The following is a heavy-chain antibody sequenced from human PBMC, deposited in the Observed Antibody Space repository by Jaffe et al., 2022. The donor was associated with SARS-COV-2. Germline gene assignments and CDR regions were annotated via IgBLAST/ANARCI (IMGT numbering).Heavy chain of an antibody. CDR2: IKQDGSEK. J-gene: IGHJ6*03. D-gene: IGHD3-16*02. CDR1: GFTFSSYW. V-gene: IGHV3-7*01. Sequence: EVQLVESGGGLVQPGGSLRLSCAASGFTFSSYWMSWVRQAPGKGLEWVANIKQDGSEKYYVDSVKGRFTISRDNAKNSLYLQMNSLRAEDTAVYYCARELRDYVWGSYRFHYYYYMDVWGKGTTVTVSS. CDR3: ARELRDYVWGSYRFHYYYYMDV.